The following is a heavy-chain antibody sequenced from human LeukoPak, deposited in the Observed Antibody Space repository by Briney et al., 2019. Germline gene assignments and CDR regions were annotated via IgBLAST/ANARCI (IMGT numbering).Heavy chain of an antibody. V-gene: IGHV4-34*01. Sequence: SETLSLTCAVYGGSFSGYYWSWIRRPPGKGLEWIGEINHSGSTNYNPSLKSRVTISVDTSKNQFSLKLSSVTAADTAVYYCARGRRVATPGTWFDPWGQGTLVTVSS. CDR3: ARGRRVATPGTWFDP. D-gene: IGHD5-12*01. CDR2: INHSGST. CDR1: GGSFSGYY. J-gene: IGHJ5*02.